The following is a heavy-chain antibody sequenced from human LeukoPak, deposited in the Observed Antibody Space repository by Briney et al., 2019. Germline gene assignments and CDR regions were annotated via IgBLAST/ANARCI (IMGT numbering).Heavy chain of an antibody. V-gene: IGHV3-7*01. J-gene: IGHJ4*02. Sequence: PGGSLRLSCAASGFTFITYWMSWVRQAPGKGLEWVANIKQDGNEKYYVDSVKGRFTISRDNAKNSLDLQMNSLRAEDTAVYYCARDTLGEGEDANYAVYYFDYWGQGTPVTVSS. CDR1: GFTFITYW. D-gene: IGHD4/OR15-4a*01. CDR3: ARDTLGEGEDANYAVYYFDY. CDR2: IKQDGNEK.